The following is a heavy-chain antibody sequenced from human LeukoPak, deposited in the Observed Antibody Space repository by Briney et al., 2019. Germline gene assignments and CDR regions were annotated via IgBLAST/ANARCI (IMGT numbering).Heavy chain of an antibody. CDR3: ARAHYASSNIKVPFDV. J-gene: IGHJ6*04. Sequence: ASVKVSCKASGYTFTNYYMHWVRQAPGQGLEWMGVIDPSAGSTTYAQKFQGRVAMTRDTATSTVYMELSSLRSEDTAVYYCARAHYASSNIKVPFDVWGKGTTVTVSS. CDR1: GYTFTNYY. V-gene: IGHV1-46*01. D-gene: IGHD3-22*01. CDR2: IDPSAGST.